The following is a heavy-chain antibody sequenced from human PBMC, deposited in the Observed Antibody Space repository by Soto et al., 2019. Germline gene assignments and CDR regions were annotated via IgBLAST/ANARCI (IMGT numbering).Heavy chain of an antibody. CDR2: INPNSGGT. CDR3: ARGDCSSTSCYPMGV. V-gene: IGHV1-2*04. D-gene: IGHD2-2*01. Sequence: ASVKVSCKASGYTFTGYYMHWVRQAPGQGLEWMGWINPNSGGTNYAQKFQGWVTMTRDTSISTAYMELSGLRSDDTAVYYCARGDCSSTSCYPMGVWGKGTTVTVSS. CDR1: GYTFTGYY. J-gene: IGHJ6*04.